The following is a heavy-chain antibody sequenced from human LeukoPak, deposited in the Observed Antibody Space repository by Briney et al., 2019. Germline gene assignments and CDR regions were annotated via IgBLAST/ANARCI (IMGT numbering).Heavy chain of an antibody. J-gene: IGHJ6*02. Sequence: GGSLRLSCAASGFTFSSYSMNWVRQAPGKGLEWVSSISSSRSYIYYADSVKGRFNISRDNAKNSLYLQMNSLRAEETAVYYCARDRSMVGATPEYYYYGMDVWGQGTKVTVSS. CDR1: GFTFSSYS. D-gene: IGHD1-26*01. CDR2: ISSSRSYI. V-gene: IGHV3-21*01. CDR3: ARDRSMVGATPEYYYYGMDV.